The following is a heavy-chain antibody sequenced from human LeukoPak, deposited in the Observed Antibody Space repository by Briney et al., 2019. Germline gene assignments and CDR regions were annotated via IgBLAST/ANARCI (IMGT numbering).Heavy chain of an antibody. D-gene: IGHD3-10*01. CDR3: ARDYYGSGSLLLGDHYFDY. J-gene: IGHJ4*02. V-gene: IGHV4-39*07. Sequence: PSETLSLTCTVSGGSISSSSYYWGWIRQPPGKGLEWIGSIYYSGSTYYNPSLKSRVTISVDTSKNQFSLKLSSVTAADTAVYYCARDYYGSGSLLLGDHYFDYWGQGTLVTVSS. CDR2: IYYSGST. CDR1: GGSISSSSYY.